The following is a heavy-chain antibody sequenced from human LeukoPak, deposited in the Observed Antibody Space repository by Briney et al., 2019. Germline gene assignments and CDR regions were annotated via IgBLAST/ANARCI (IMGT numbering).Heavy chain of an antibody. V-gene: IGHV3-11*01. J-gene: IGHJ4*02. CDR2: ISSSGSTI. D-gene: IGHD6-19*01. Sequence: GGSLRLSCAASGFTFSDYYMSWIRQAPGKGLEWVSYISSSGSTIYYADSVKGRFTISRDNAKNSLYLQMNSLRAEDTAVYYCARDIAVAGTAAPYFDYWGQGTLVTVSS. CDR3: ARDIAVAGTAAPYFDY. CDR1: GFTFSDYY.